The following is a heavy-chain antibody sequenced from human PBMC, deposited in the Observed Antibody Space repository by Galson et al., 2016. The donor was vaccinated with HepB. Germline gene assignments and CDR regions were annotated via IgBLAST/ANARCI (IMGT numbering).Heavy chain of an antibody. V-gene: IGHV3-53*01. CDR3: AKEGFSDYGDFTDAFDV. D-gene: IGHD4-17*01. CDR2: LYSGGST. Sequence: SLRLSCAASGFNVSSSYMAWVRQAPGKGLQWVSLLYSGGSTYYSGSVRGRFTVSRDNSKNIFFLQMNNLRADDTAMYFCAKEGFSDYGDFTDAFDVWGQGTMVTVSS. J-gene: IGHJ3*01. CDR1: GFNVSSSY.